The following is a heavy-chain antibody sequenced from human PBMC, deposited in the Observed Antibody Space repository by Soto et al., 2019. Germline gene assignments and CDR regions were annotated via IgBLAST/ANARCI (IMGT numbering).Heavy chain of an antibody. V-gene: IGHV1-18*01. Sequence: QVQLVQSGGELKKPGASVKVSCKASGYTFTNYAISLVRQAPGRGLEWMGWVNTYNGNQNYAQIFQGRVTMTTDTSTGTAYMELRSLKSDDSAIYYCARDSQYSTSWQRFDSWGQGTLVTVSS. CDR3: ARDSQYSTSWQRFDS. J-gene: IGHJ4*02. D-gene: IGHD6-13*01. CDR1: GYTFTNYA. CDR2: VNTYNGNQ.